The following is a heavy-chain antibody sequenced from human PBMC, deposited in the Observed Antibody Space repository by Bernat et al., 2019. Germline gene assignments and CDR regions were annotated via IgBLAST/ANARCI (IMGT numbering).Heavy chain of an antibody. CDR3: ARDRLVTGTTAGFDY. Sequence: EVQLVESGGGLVQPGGSLRLSCAASGFTFSSYWMSWVRQAPGQGLEWVANIKEDGSEKYYVDSVKGRFTSSRDNAKNSLYLQMSSLRAEDTAVYYCARDRLVTGTTAGFDYWGQGTLVTVSS. V-gene: IGHV3-7*01. CDR1: GFTFSSYW. D-gene: IGHD6-19*01. CDR2: IKEDGSEK. J-gene: IGHJ4*02.